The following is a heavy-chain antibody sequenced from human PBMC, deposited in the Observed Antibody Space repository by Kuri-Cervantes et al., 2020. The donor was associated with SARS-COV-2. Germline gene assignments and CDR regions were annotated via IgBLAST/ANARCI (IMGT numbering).Heavy chain of an antibody. CDR3: ARAPHVDTAMEHYFDY. CDR2: IYSGGST. V-gene: IGHV3-53*01. CDR1: GFTFSGHW. J-gene: IGHJ4*02. Sequence: LSLTCAASGFTFSGHWIHWVRQAPGKGLEWVSVIYSGGSTYYADSVKGRFTIYRDNSKNTLYLQMNSLRAEDTAVYYCARAPHVDTAMEHYFDYWGQGTLVTVSS. D-gene: IGHD5-18*01.